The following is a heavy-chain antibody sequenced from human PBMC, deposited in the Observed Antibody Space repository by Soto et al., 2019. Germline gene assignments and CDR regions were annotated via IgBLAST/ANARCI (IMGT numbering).Heavy chain of an antibody. J-gene: IGHJ4*02. CDR2: ISGSGGST. D-gene: IGHD3-3*01. Sequence: QPGWSLRLSCAASGFTFSSYAMSWVRHAPGRGLEWVSAISGSGGSTYYADSVKGRFTISRDNSKNTLYLQMSSLRAEDTAVYYCERSWSGYYLLDYWGQGTLVTVSS. CDR3: ERSWSGYYLLDY. V-gene: IGHV3-23*01. CDR1: GFTFSSYA.